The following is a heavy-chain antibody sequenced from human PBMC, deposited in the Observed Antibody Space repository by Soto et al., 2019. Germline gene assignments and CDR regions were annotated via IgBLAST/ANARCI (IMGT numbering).Heavy chain of an antibody. CDR1: GHTFHNYA. CDR3: AKVSRGIGVVPAALN. CDR2: ISGGGGST. D-gene: IGHD2-2*01. Sequence: EVQLLESGGGLEQPGGSLRLSCVGSGHTFHNYAMPWVRQAPGKGLEWVSGISGGGGSTYYADSVRGRFTISRDDSKNTLYLQMNGLRAEETAVYYCAKVSRGIGVVPAALNWGQGTLVTVSP. J-gene: IGHJ4*02. V-gene: IGHV3-23*01.